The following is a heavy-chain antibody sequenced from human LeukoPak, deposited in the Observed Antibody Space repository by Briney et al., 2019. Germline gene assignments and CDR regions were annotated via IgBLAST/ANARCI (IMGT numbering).Heavy chain of an antibody. V-gene: IGHV4-39*02. J-gene: IGHJ4*02. CDR2: IHYSETT. Sequence: KPSETLSLTCTVSGGSISSSNYYWGWIRQPPGKGLEWIASIHYSETTYYSPSLKSRVTISVDTSKNHFSLKLSSVTAADTAVYYCARVVGATPVHYFDYWGQGTLVTVSS. CDR1: GGSISSSNYY. D-gene: IGHD1-26*01. CDR3: ARVVGATPVHYFDY.